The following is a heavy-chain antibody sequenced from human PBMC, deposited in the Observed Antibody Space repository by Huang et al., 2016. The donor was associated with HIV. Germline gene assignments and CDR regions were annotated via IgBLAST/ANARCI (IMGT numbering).Heavy chain of an antibody. CDR2: ISYDGSNK. J-gene: IGHJ1*01. CDR3: ALKGDSSGWEYFRH. CDR1: GFIFSNYG. D-gene: IGHD6-19*01. Sequence: QVQLVESGGGVVQPGRSLRLACAASGFIFSNYGMHWVRQAPGMWLVFVARISYDGSNKYYTDSVKGRFSISRDNSKNTLYLQMNSLRAEDTAVYYCALKGDSSGWEYFRHWGQGTLVTVSS. V-gene: IGHV3-30*03.